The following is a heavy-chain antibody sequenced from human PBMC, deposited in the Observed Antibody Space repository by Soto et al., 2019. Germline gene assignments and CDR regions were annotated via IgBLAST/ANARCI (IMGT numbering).Heavy chain of an antibody. V-gene: IGHV4-59*01. CDR2: IYYSGST. CDR3: ARENSVTTVFDY. D-gene: IGHD4-4*01. J-gene: IGHJ4*02. Sequence: SETLSLTCTVSGGSISSYYWSWIRQPPGKGLEWIGYIYYSGSTNYNPSLKSRVTISVDTSKNQFSLKLSSVTAADTAVYYCARENSVTTVFDYWGQGTLVTVS. CDR1: GGSISSYY.